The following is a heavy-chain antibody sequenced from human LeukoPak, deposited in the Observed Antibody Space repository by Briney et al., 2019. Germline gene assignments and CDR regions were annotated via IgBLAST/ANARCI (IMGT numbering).Heavy chain of an antibody. CDR2: IYYSGST. CDR3: ARVFIYSHYYYYMDV. D-gene: IGHD5-18*01. CDR1: GGSISSYY. Sequence: SETLSLTCTVSGGSISSYYWSWIRQPPGKGLEWIGYIYYSGSTNYNPSLKSRVTISVDTSKNQFSLKLSSVTAADTAVYYCARVFIYSHYYYYMDVWGKGTTVTVSS. V-gene: IGHV4-59*12. J-gene: IGHJ6*03.